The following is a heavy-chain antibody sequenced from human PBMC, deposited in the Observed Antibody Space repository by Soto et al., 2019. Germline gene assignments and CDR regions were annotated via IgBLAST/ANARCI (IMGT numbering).Heavy chain of an antibody. Sequence: SETLSLTCAVSDGSISSNNWWSWVRQPPGKGMEWIGEIYHSGITNYNPSLKSRVTISVDKSKNQLSLKLNSVTAADTAMYYCVRAFQRSSWPFDYWGQGTLVTVSS. D-gene: IGHD6-13*01. CDR3: VRAFQRSSWPFDY. V-gene: IGHV4-4*02. J-gene: IGHJ4*02. CDR2: IYHSGIT. CDR1: DGSISSNNW.